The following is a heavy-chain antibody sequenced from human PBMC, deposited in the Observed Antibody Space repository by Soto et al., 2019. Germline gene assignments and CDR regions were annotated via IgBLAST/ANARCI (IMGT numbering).Heavy chain of an antibody. Sequence: EVQLLESGGGVVQPGGSLRLSCAASGFTFSSHAMTWVRQVPGKGLEWVSVISVSGASTYYAGSVKGRFTVSRDNSNYTLYIQMNGLRADDTAVYYCAHTPGMVRGVTGHYYYQYTDVWGKGATVTVSS. CDR2: ISVSGAST. D-gene: IGHD3-10*01. V-gene: IGHV3-23*01. CDR3: AHTPGMVRGVTGHYYYQYTDV. J-gene: IGHJ6*03. CDR1: GFTFSSHA.